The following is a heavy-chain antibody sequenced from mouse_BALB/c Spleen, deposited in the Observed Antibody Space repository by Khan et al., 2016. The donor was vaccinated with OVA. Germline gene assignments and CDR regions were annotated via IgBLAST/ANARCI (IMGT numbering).Heavy chain of an antibody. CDR3: SRLGSAYGTTVGY. J-gene: IGHJ2*01. Sequence: QVQLQQSGAELAKPGASVKMSCKASGYTFANYWMHWVQQRPGQGLDWIGYINPSTGYTDYNQKFKDKATLTADKSSSTAYMQLSSLTYEASAVSYLSRLGSAYGTTVGYWGQGTTLTVSS. V-gene: IGHV1-7*01. CDR2: INPSTGYT. D-gene: IGHD1-1*01. CDR1: GYTFANYW.